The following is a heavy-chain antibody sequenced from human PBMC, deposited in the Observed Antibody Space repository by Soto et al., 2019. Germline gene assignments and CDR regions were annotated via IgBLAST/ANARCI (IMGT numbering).Heavy chain of an antibody. CDR1: GGSISSYY. J-gene: IGHJ4*02. Sequence: SETLSLTCTVSGGSISSYYWSWIRQPPGKGLEWIGYIYYSGSTNYNPSLKSRVTISVDTSKNQFYLKLSSVTAADTAVYYCARHPGTTGTTWDFDYWGQGTLVTVSS. CDR2: IYYSGST. CDR3: ARHPGTTGTTWDFDY. D-gene: IGHD1-1*01. V-gene: IGHV4-59*08.